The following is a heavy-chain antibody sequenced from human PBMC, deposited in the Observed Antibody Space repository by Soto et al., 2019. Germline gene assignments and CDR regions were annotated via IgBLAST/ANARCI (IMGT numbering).Heavy chain of an antibody. V-gene: IGHV3-23*01. CDR3: ARHTGTYSFDY. CDR2: VSRSGTTT. D-gene: IGHD1-26*01. J-gene: IGHJ4*02. Sequence: PGGSLRLSCAASGFTFSSYAMSWVRQAPGKGLEWVSAVSRSGTTTHYADSVKGRFTISRDNSKNTLYLQMNSLRAEDAAVYYCARHTGTYSFDYWGQGTLVTVSS. CDR1: GFTFSSYA.